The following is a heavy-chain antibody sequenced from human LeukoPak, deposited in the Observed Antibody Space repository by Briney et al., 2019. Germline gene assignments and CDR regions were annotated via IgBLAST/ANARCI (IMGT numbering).Heavy chain of an antibody. CDR3: AELGITTIGGV. D-gene: IGHD3-10*02. CDR1: GFTFTNYA. V-gene: IGHV3-23*01. Sequence: PGGSLRLSCATSGFTFTNYAMSWVRQAPGKGLEWVSAISGSASSTYYADSVKGRFTISRDNSKNTLYLQMNSLRAEDTAVYYCAELGITTIGGVWGKGTTVTISS. CDR2: ISGSASST. J-gene: IGHJ6*04.